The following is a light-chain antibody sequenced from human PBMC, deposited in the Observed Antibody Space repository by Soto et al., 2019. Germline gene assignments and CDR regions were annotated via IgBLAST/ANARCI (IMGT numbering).Light chain of an antibody. CDR2: DAS. Sequence: EIVLTQSPATLSLSPGERVTLSYRASQSVGSKLAWFQQKPGQAPRLLIYDASNRATGIPARFSGSGSGTDFTVTVSSLEPEDFAVYYCQQRSNWPITFGQGTRLEIK. J-gene: IGKJ5*01. CDR1: QSVGSK. V-gene: IGKV3-11*01. CDR3: QQRSNWPIT.